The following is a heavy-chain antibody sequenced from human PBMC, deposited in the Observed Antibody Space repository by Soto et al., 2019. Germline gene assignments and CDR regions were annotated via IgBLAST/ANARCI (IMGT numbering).Heavy chain of an antibody. CDR3: AILLVRPGPGGDSGMDV. CDR1: GFTFSSYA. J-gene: IGHJ6*02. D-gene: IGHD2-8*02. Sequence: SGGSLRLSCAASGFTFSSYAMHWVRQAPGKGLEWVAVISYDGSNKYYADSVKGRFTISRDNAKNSLHLQMNSLRAEDTAVYYCAILLVRPGPGGDSGMDVWGQGTTVTVSS. CDR2: ISYDGSNK. V-gene: IGHV3-30-3*01.